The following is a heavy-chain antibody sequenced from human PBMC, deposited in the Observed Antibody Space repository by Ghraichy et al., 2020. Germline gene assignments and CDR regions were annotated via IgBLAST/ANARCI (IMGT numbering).Heavy chain of an antibody. CDR1: GFTFSSYS. Sequence: GESLNISCAASGFTFSSYSMNWVRQAPGKGLEWVSYISSSSSTIYYADSVKGRFTISRDNAKNSLYLQMNSLRDEDTAVYYCASTCSGGSCPNHYYYYGMDVWGQGTTVTVSS. D-gene: IGHD2-15*01. CDR2: ISSSSSTI. J-gene: IGHJ6*02. CDR3: ASTCSGGSCPNHYYYYGMDV. V-gene: IGHV3-48*02.